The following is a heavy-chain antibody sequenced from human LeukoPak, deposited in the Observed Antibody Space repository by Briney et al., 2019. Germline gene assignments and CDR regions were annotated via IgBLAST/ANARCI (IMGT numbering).Heavy chain of an antibody. CDR2: IYYSGST. Sequence: KPSETLSLTCTVSGGSISSYYWCWIRQPPGKGLEWIGYIYYSGSTNYNLSLKSRVTISVDTSKNQFSLKLSSVTAAGTAVYYCARSPGYYFDYWGQGTLVTVSS. V-gene: IGHV4-59*08. CDR1: GGSISSYY. J-gene: IGHJ4*02. CDR3: ARSPGYYFDY.